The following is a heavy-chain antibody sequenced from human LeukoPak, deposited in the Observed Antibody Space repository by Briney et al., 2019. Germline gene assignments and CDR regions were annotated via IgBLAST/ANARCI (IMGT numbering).Heavy chain of an antibody. CDR2: IYPDDSDT. CDR1: GYRFSRYW. D-gene: IGHD2-15*01. J-gene: IGHJ4*02. V-gene: IGHV5-51*01. Sequence: KPGEPLKISCKGPGYRFSRYWIGWVRQMPGKGLEWMGIIYPDDSDTRYSPSFQGQVTISADKSISTAYLQWSSLKASDTAMYYCASGTICTGGSCYPDWGQGTLVSVPS. CDR3: ASGTICTGGSCYPD.